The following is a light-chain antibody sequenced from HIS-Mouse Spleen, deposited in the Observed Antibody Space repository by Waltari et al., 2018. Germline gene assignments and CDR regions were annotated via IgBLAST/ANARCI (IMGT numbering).Light chain of an antibody. CDR3: GTWDSSLSAGV. V-gene: IGLV1-51*01. CDR1: CRNIWNNY. CDR2: DNN. J-gene: IGLJ3*02. Sequence: QSVLPQPPAVSAAPGQKVTIPCFGSCRNIWNNYLPWYQQLPGTAPKLLIYDNNKRPSGIPDRFSGSKSGTSATLGITGLQTGDEADYYCGTWDSSLSAGVFGGGTKLTVL.